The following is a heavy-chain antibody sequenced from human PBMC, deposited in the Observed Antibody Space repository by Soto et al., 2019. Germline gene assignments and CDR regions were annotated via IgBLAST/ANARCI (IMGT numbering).Heavy chain of an antibody. CDR1: GGSIRSGDYY. Sequence: QVQLQESGPGLVKPSQTLSLTCTVSGGSIRSGDYYWSWIRQSPGKGLEWIGYIYCSGSTYYNPSLKSRIPMSVDTSKNQFSLNLSSVTAADTAVYYCAREDCRSTSCSYSTGSFYFDYWGQGTLVTLSS. CDR3: AREDCRSTSCSYSTGSFYFDY. CDR2: IYCSGST. J-gene: IGHJ4*02. D-gene: IGHD2-2*01. V-gene: IGHV4-30-4*01.